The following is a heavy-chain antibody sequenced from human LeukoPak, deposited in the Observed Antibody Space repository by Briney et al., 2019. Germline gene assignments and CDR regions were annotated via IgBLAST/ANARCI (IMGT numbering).Heavy chain of an antibody. Sequence: GGSLRLSCAASGFTFSSYSLNWVRQAPGKGLEWVSYISSSSSTIYYADSVKGRFTISRDNAKNSLYLQMNSLRAEDTAVYYCARERDRFLEWLMAYYYYYMDVWGKGTTVTVSS. D-gene: IGHD3-3*01. CDR3: ARERDRFLEWLMAYYYYYMDV. CDR1: GFTFSSYS. V-gene: IGHV3-48*01. J-gene: IGHJ6*03. CDR2: ISSSSSTI.